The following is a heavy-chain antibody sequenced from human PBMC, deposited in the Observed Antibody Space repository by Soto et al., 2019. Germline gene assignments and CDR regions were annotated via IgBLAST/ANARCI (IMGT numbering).Heavy chain of an antibody. Sequence: HPGGSLRLSCAASGFTFSSYEMNWVRQVPGKGLELVSYISSSGSTIHYADSVKGRFTIYRDNAKNSLHLQMNSLRAEDTAVYYCTRDSSRDSSARGWFDPWGPGTLVTVSS. CDR1: GFTFSSYE. CDR3: TRDSSRDSSARGWFDP. D-gene: IGHD6-13*01. CDR2: ISSSGSTI. J-gene: IGHJ5*02. V-gene: IGHV3-48*03.